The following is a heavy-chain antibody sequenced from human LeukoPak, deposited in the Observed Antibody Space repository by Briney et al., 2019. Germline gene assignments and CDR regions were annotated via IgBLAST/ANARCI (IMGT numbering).Heavy chain of an antibody. CDR3: ASVPYGTDWFDP. J-gene: IGHJ5*02. CDR2: IYTSGST. V-gene: IGHV4-4*07. D-gene: IGHD1-1*01. Sequence: SETLSLTCTVSGGSINSYYWSWIRQPAGKGLEWIGRIYTSGSTNYDPSLKSRVTMSVDTSKNQFSLKLSSVTAAATAVYYCASVPYGTDWFDPWGQGTLVTVSS. CDR1: GGSINSYY.